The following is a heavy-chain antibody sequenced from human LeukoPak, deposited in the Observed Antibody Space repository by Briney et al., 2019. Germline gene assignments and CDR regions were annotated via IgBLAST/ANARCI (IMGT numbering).Heavy chain of an antibody. J-gene: IGHJ3*02. Sequence: SVKVSCKASGGTFSSYAISWVRQAPGQGLEWMGGIIPIFGTANYAQKFQGRVTITADESTSTAYMELSSLRSEDTAVYYCARPLYGSTTSIAAAVADAFDIWGQGAMVTVSS. V-gene: IGHV1-69*13. CDR2: IIPIFGTA. CDR1: GGTFSSYA. CDR3: ARPLYGSTTSIAAAVADAFDI. D-gene: IGHD6-13*01.